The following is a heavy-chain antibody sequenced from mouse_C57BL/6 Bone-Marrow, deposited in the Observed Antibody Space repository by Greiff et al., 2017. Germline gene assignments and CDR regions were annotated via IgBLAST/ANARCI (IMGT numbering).Heavy chain of an antibody. CDR3: ARWNGYYSYAMDY. J-gene: IGHJ4*01. CDR1: GYTFTSYW. CDR2: INPSNGGT. D-gene: IGHD2-3*01. Sequence: VQLQQPGTELVKPGASVKLSCKASGYTFTSYWMHWVKQRPGQGLEWIGNINPSNGGTNYNEKFKSKATLTVDKSSSTAYMQLSSLTSEDSAVYYCARWNGYYSYAMDYWGQGTSVTVSS. V-gene: IGHV1-53*01.